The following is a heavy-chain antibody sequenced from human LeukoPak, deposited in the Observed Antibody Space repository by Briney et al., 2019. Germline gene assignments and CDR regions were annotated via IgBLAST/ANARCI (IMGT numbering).Heavy chain of an antibody. CDR2: IIPILGIA. Sequence: GSSVKVSCKASGGTFSSYAISWVRQAPGQGLEWMGRIIPILGIANYAQKFQGRVTITAGKSTSTAYMELSSLRSEDTAVYYCARTMTTLKTHGELDLWGQGTQVTVSS. J-gene: IGHJ5*02. CDR1: GGTFSSYA. D-gene: IGHD4-17*01. CDR3: ARTMTTLKTHGELDL. V-gene: IGHV1-69*04.